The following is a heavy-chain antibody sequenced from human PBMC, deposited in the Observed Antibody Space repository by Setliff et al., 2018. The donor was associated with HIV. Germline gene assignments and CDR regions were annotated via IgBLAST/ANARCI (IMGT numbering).Heavy chain of an antibody. CDR2: AHYSGNT. Sequence: PSETLSLTCSVSGVSMTNNYWTWIRQSPGKGLEWIGYAHYSGNTRYNPSLKSRVTISVDTSKNKFSLKLSSVTAADTAVYYCASEKVAWTVSDSFFEFWGQGVPVTVSS. CDR1: GVSMTNNY. J-gene: IGHJ4*02. CDR3: ASEKVAWTVSDSFFEF. V-gene: IGHV4-59*01. D-gene: IGHD2-15*01.